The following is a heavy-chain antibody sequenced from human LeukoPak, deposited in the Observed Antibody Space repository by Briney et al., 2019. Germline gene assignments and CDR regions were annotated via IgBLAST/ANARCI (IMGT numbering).Heavy chain of an antibody. D-gene: IGHD4-17*01. Sequence: GGTLRLSCAASRFTFSTYPMHWARQAPGKGLEWVSPISSRSSYIYYADSMKGRFTISRDNAKNSLYLQMNTLRAEDTAVYYCARDRTTVTTFDYWGQGTLVTVSS. CDR1: RFTFSTYP. CDR2: ISSRSSYI. J-gene: IGHJ4*02. CDR3: ARDRTTVTTFDY. V-gene: IGHV3-21*01.